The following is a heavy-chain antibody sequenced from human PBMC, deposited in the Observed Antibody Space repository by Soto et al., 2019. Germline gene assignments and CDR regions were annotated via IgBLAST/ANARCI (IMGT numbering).Heavy chain of an antibody. CDR3: ARGVGSGSYYNQYNLFDS. CDR1: GYTFTNYG. Sequence: ASVKVSCKASGYTFTNYGISWVRQAPGQGLEWMGWINVYNGNTKYAQKVQGRVTMTTDTSTSTAYMELRSLRSDDTAVYYCARGVGSGSYYNQYNLFDSRGQGSLVTGSS. D-gene: IGHD3-10*01. V-gene: IGHV1-18*01. J-gene: IGHJ5*01. CDR2: INVYNGNT.